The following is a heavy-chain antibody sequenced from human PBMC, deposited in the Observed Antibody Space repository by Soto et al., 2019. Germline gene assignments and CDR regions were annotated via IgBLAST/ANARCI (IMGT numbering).Heavy chain of an antibody. V-gene: IGHV4-59*08. CDR1: GGSISSYY. D-gene: IGHD6-13*01. Sequence: QVQLQESGPGLVKPSETLSLTCTVSGGSISSYYWSWIRQPPGKGLEWIGYIYYSGSTNYNPSLKSRVTISVDTSKNQCSLKLSSVTAADTAVYYCVGTIAAAEVYDYWGQGTLVTVSS. CDR2: IYYSGST. J-gene: IGHJ4*02. CDR3: VGTIAAAEVYDY.